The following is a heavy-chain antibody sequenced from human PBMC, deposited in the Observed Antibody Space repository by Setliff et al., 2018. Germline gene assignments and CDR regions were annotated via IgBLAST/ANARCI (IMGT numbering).Heavy chain of an antibody. J-gene: IGHJ5*02. Sequence: SETLSLTCTVSGGSISSGGYYWGWIRQPPGKGLEWIGSIYYSGSTYYNPSLKSRVTISVDTSKNQFSLKLSSVTAADTAVYYCARDYSNYIDWFDPWGQGTLVTVSS. CDR2: IYYSGST. CDR3: ARDYSNYIDWFDP. V-gene: IGHV4-39*07. CDR1: GGSISSGGYY. D-gene: IGHD4-4*01.